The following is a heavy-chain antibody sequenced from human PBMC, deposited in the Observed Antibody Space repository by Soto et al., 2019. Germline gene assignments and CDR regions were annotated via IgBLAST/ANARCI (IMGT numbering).Heavy chain of an antibody. D-gene: IGHD2-2*03. CDR1: GFTFSSYG. CDR2: ISYDGSNK. V-gene: IGHV3-30*18. CDR3: ANDLGWIAEFYYYGMDV. J-gene: IGHJ6*02. Sequence: PGGSLRLSCAASGFTFSSYGMHWVRQAPGKGLEWVAVISYDGSNKYYADSVKGRFTISRDNSKNTLYLQMNSLRTEDTAVYYCANDLGWIAEFYYYGMDVWGQGTTVTVSS.